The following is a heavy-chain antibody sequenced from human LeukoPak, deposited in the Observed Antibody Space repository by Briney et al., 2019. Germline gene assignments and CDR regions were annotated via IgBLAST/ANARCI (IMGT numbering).Heavy chain of an antibody. CDR1: GGSFSGYY. CDR2: IIHSGST. D-gene: IGHD1-1*01. Sequence: PSETLSLTCAVYGGSFSGYYWSWIRQPPGKGLEWIGEIIHSGSTYYNPSLKSRVTISVDRSKNQFSLKLSSVTAADTAVYYCARAGVPGAPVFDPWGQGTLVTVSS. J-gene: IGHJ5*02. CDR3: ARAGVPGAPVFDP. V-gene: IGHV4-34*12.